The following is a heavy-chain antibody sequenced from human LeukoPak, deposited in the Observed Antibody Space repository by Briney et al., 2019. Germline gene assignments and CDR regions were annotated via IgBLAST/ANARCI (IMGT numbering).Heavy chain of an antibody. D-gene: IGHD2-2*01. Sequence: GGSLRLSCAASGFTFSIYGMSWVRQAPGKGLEWVSAISGGGGNTYYADSVKGRFTISRDNSKNTLYLQMNSLRAEDTAVYYCAKDRHAPGRYCSSTTCFPFDPWGQGTLVTVSS. CDR2: ISGGGGNT. V-gene: IGHV3-23*01. CDR1: GFTFSIYG. CDR3: AKDRHAPGRYCSSTTCFPFDP. J-gene: IGHJ5*02.